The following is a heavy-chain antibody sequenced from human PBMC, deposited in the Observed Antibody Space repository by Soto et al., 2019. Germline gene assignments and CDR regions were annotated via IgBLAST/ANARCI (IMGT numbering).Heavy chain of an antibody. V-gene: IGHV3-23*01. D-gene: IGHD3-10*01. CDR2: ISGSGGST. J-gene: IGHJ4*02. CDR3: AKAKAITMVRGVINLFDY. Sequence: GGSLRLSCAASGFTFSGYAMSWVRQAPGKGLEWVSAISGSGGSTYYADSVKGRFTISRDNSKNTLYLQMNSLRAEGTAVYYCAKAKAITMVRGVINLFDYWGQGTLVTVSS. CDR1: GFTFSGYA.